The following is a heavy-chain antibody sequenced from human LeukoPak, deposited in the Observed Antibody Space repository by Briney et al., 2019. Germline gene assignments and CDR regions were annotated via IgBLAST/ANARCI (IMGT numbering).Heavy chain of an antibody. J-gene: IGHJ4*02. CDR2: IYYSGST. CDR3: ARQGVWSGYYIGY. CDR1: GGSISSSSYY. V-gene: IGHV4-39*01. D-gene: IGHD3-3*01. Sequence: SETLSLTCTVSGGSISSSSYYWGWIRQPPGKGLEWIGSIYYSGSTYYNPSLKSRVTISVDTSKNQFSLKLSSVTAADTAVYYCARQGVWSGYYIGYWGQGTLVTVSS.